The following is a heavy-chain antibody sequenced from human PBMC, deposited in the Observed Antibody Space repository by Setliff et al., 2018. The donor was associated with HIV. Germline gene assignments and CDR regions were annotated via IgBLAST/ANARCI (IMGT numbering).Heavy chain of an antibody. CDR2: INPKSDGT. V-gene: IGHV1-2*04. CDR3: ARGMDYYDNSGYYQYYFDY. J-gene: IGHJ4*02. Sequence: ASVKVSCKASGYSFTDYYIHWVRQAPGQGLEWMGWINPKSDGTNYAQKFQGWITMTRDTSISTAYMELSRLRSDDTAGYYCARGMDYYDNSGYYQYYFDYWGQGTLVTVSS. CDR1: GYSFTDYY. D-gene: IGHD3-22*01.